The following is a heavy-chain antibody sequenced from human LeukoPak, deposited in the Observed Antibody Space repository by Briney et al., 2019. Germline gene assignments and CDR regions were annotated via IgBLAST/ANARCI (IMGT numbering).Heavy chain of an antibody. Sequence: SVKVSCKASGYTFTSYAMHWVRQAPGQRLEWMGWINAGNGNTKYSQKFQGRVTITRDTSASTAYMELSSLRSEDTAVYYCARDLRQLPRRGYYYYGMDVWGQGTTVTVSS. V-gene: IGHV1-3*01. J-gene: IGHJ6*02. CDR3: ARDLRQLPRRGYYYYGMDV. D-gene: IGHD2-2*01. CDR1: GYTFTSYA. CDR2: INAGNGNT.